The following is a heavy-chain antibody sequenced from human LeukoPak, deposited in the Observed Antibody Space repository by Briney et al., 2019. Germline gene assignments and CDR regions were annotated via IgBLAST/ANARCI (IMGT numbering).Heavy chain of an antibody. CDR2: INPNSGGT. CDR1: GYTFTSYG. CDR3: ARDVRYYGSGRPNAFDI. V-gene: IGHV1-2*02. J-gene: IGHJ3*02. D-gene: IGHD3-10*01. Sequence: ASVKVSCKASGYTFTSYGISWVRQAPGQGLEWMGWINPNSGGTNYAQKFQGRVTMTRDTSISTAYMELSRLRSDDTAVYYCARDVRYYGSGRPNAFDIWGQGTMVTVSS.